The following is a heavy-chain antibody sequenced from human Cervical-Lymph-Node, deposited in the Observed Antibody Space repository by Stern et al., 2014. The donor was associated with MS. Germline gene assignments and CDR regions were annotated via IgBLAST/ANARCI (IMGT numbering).Heavy chain of an antibody. J-gene: IGHJ3*02. Sequence: EVQLVAPGGGLVKPGGSLRLSCAASGFTFSDYSVHWVRQAPGKGLEWVSAITNSNYIYYADSVKGRFTISRDHARNSLYLQMNSLRAGDTALYYCARDSLPDIWGQGTMVTVSS. CDR1: GFTFSDYS. CDR3: ARDSLPDI. V-gene: IGHV3-21*01. CDR2: ITNSNYI.